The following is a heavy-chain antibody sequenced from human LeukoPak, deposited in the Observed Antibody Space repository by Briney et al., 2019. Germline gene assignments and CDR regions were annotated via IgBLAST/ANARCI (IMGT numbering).Heavy chain of an antibody. CDR2: ISGSGGSS. CDR3: AKAEELLLWFGEVGICFDP. CDR1: GFTFSSYA. V-gene: IGHV3-23*01. D-gene: IGHD3-10*01. Sequence: WGSLRLSCAASGFTFSSYAMSWVRQTPGKGLEWVSAISGSGGSSYYADSVTDRFTISRDNYKNTLYLQMNSLRAEDTAVYDCAKAEELLLWFGEVGICFDPWGQGTLVTVSS. J-gene: IGHJ5*02.